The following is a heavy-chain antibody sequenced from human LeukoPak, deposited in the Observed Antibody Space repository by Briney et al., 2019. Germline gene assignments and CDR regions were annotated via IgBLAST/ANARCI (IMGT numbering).Heavy chain of an antibody. CDR1: GGSISSYY. CDR2: IYYSGST. CDR3: ARDIHRGAATSRYYGMDV. V-gene: IGHV4-59*01. Sequence: SETLSLTCTVSGGSISSYYWSWIRQPPGKGLEWIGYIYYSGSTNYNPSLKSRVTISVDTSKNQFSLKLSSVTAADTAVYYCARDIHRGAATSRYYGMDVWGQGTTVTVSS. D-gene: IGHD2-15*01. J-gene: IGHJ6*02.